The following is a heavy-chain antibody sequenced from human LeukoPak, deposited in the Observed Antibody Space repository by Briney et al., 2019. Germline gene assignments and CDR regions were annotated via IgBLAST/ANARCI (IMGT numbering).Heavy chain of an antibody. J-gene: IGHJ6*03. CDR1: GGTFSSCA. CDR2: IIPIFGTA. V-gene: IGHV1-69*13. D-gene: IGHD2-2*01. CDR3: ARAGVPAAMLGYYYMDV. Sequence: SVKVSCKASGGTFSSCAISWVRQAPGQGLEWMGGIIPIFGTANYAQKFQGRVTITADESTSTAYMELSSLRSEDTAVYYCARAGVPAAMLGYYYMDVWGKGTTVTISS.